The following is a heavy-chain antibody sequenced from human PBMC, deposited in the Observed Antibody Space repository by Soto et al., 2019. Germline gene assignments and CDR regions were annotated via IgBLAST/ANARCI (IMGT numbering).Heavy chain of an antibody. CDR1: GGTFSSYA. V-gene: IGHV1-69*01. J-gene: IGHJ6*02. CDR2: IIPIFGTA. Sequence: QVQLVQSGAEVKKPGSSVKVSCKASGGTFSSYAISWVRQAPGQGLEWMGGIIPIFGTANYAQKFQGRVTITADESTSTAYMELSSLRSEDTAVYYCAGYTQDYYGSGSPFYGMDAWGQGTTVTVSS. D-gene: IGHD3-10*01. CDR3: AGYTQDYYGSGSPFYGMDA.